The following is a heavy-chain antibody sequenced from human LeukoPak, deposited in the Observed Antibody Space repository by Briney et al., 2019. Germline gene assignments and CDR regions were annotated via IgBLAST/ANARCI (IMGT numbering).Heavy chain of an antibody. Sequence: SETLSLTCTVSGDSISSHFWSWIRQPPGKGLDWIAYVSYSAYTNYNPSLISRVAISIDTSNNHFSLKLSSATAADTAVYYCARGGVNYKIAGPWGQGALVTVSS. V-gene: IGHV4-59*11. J-gene: IGHJ5*02. CDR3: ARGGVNYKIAGP. CDR1: GDSISSHF. D-gene: IGHD3-10*01. CDR2: VSYSAYT.